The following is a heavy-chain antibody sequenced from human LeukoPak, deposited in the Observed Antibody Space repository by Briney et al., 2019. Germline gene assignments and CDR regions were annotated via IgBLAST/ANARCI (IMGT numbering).Heavy chain of an antibody. J-gene: IGHJ4*02. Sequence: GGSLRLSCGASGFTFSSYAMSWVRQAPGRGLEWVSYISSSSSTIYYADSVKGRFTISRDNAKNSLYLQMSSLRVEDTAIYYCARVPNDYGDSHMDYWGQGTLVTVSS. CDR2: ISSSSSTI. D-gene: IGHD4-17*01. V-gene: IGHV3-48*01. CDR3: ARVPNDYGDSHMDY. CDR1: GFTFSSYA.